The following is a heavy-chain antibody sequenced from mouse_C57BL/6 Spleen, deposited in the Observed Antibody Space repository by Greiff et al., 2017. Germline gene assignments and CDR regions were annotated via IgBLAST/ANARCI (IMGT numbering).Heavy chain of an antibody. V-gene: IGHV1-69*01. CDR1: GYTFTSYW. Sequence: VQLQQPGAELVMPGASVKLSCKASGYTFTSYWMHWVKKRPGQGLEWIGEIDPSDSYTNYNQKFKGKSTLTVDKSSSTAYMQLSSLTSEDSAVYYCARGGYAMDYWGQGTSVTVSS. J-gene: IGHJ4*01. CDR2: IDPSDSYT. CDR3: ARGGYAMDY.